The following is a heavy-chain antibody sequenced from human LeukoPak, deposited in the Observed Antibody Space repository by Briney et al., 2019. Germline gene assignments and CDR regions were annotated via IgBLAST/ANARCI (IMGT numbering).Heavy chain of an antibody. V-gene: IGHV1-2*02. D-gene: IGHD3-3*01. CDR1: GYTFTGYY. Sequence: ASVKVSCKASGYTFTGYYMYWVRQAPGQGLEWMGWINTNSGGTNYAQKFQGRVTITTDTSISTAYMELSRMRSDDTAVYYCARAYYDFWSGYSNWFDPWGQGTLVTVSS. CDR2: INTNSGGT. CDR3: ARAYYDFWSGYSNWFDP. J-gene: IGHJ5*02.